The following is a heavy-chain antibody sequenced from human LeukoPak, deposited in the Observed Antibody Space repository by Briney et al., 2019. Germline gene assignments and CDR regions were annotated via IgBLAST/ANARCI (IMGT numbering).Heavy chain of an antibody. CDR2: ISSSSSYI. Sequence: GGSLRLSCAASGFTFSSYSMNWVRQAPGKGLEWVTSISSSSSYIYYADSVKGRFTISRDNAKNSLYLQMNSLRAEDTAVYYCARGLRGYCGSTSCYTAGDYWGQGTLVTASS. CDR3: ARGLRGYCGSTSCYTAGDY. V-gene: IGHV3-21*01. CDR1: GFTFSSYS. J-gene: IGHJ4*02. D-gene: IGHD2-2*02.